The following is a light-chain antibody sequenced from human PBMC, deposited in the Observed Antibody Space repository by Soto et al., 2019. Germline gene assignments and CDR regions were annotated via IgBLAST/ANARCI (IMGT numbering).Light chain of an antibody. V-gene: IGKV3-15*01. Sequence: EVVMTQSPATVSVSPGEGVTLSCRASQTISNDLAWYQQKPGQAPRLLIYGASTRATGVPARFSGGGSGTEFTLTSSSLQSEDVAFYYCQQNNKWPPVTFGGGTKVEIK. CDR1: QTISND. CDR2: GAS. J-gene: IGKJ4*01. CDR3: QQNNKWPPVT.